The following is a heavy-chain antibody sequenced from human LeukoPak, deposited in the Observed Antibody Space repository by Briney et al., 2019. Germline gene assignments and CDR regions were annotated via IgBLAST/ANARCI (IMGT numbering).Heavy chain of an antibody. CDR1: GGTFSSYA. CDR3: ARDQGYYDILTGYYQRYYFDY. CDR2: IIPIFGTA. Sequence: GASVTVSRKASGGTFSSYAISWVRQAPGQGLEWMGGIIPIFGTAKYAQKFQGRVTITADKSTSTAYMELSSLRSEDTAVYYCARDQGYYDILTGYYQRYYFDYWGQGTLVTVSS. D-gene: IGHD3-9*01. V-gene: IGHV1-69*06. J-gene: IGHJ4*02.